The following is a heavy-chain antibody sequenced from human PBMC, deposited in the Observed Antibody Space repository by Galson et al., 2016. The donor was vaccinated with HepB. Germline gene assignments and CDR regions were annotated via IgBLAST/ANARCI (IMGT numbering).Heavy chain of an antibody. CDR1: GFATSGFTFSYFG. J-gene: IGHJ6*02. CDR2: IASDGGNK. D-gene: IGHD2-15*01. CDR3: ARDPLSVVVAHNYYAMDV. V-gene: IGHV3-30*03. Sequence: SLRLSCAASGFATSGFTFSYFGMHWVRQAPGKGLEWVAVIASDGGNKNYADSVKGRFTISRDNSKNTLYLQMNSLIAEDTAVYYCARDPLSVVVAHNYYAMDVWGQGTTVTVSS.